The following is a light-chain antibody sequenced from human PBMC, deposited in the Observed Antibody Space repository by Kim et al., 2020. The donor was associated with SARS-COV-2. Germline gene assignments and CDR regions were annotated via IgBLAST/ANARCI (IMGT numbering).Light chain of an antibody. CDR1: RGVSSS. Sequence: EIAMTQSPATLSVSPGERATLSCRASRGVSSSLAWYQQKPGQAPRLLIYGASTRATGIPARFSGSGSGTEFTLTISSLQSEDFAVYYCKQYYDWPPWTFGQGTKVDIK. V-gene: IGKV3-15*01. CDR2: GAS. J-gene: IGKJ1*01. CDR3: KQYYDWPPWT.